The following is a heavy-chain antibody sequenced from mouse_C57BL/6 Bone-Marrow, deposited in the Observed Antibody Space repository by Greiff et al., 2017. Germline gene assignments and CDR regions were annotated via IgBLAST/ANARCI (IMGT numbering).Heavy chain of an antibody. CDR3: AGGVDGSPPFAY. CDR2: IHPNSGST. D-gene: IGHD1-1*01. Sequence: QVQLKQPGAELVKPGASVKLSCKASGYTFTSYWMHWVKQRPGQGLEWIGMIHPNSGSTNYNEKFKSKATLTVDKSSSTAYMQLSSLTSEDSAVYYCAGGVDGSPPFAYWGQGTLVTVSA. V-gene: IGHV1-64*01. CDR1: GYTFTSYW. J-gene: IGHJ3*01.